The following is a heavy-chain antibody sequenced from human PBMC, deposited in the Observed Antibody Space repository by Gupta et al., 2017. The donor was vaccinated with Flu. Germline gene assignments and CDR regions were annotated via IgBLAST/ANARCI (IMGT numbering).Heavy chain of an antibody. V-gene: IGHV4-31*03. CDR3: ASVLFGERYFSY. CDR2: IYYSGST. J-gene: IGHJ4*02. CDR1: GGSISSGGYY. Sequence: PSQTLSLTCTVSGGSISSGGYYWSWIRQHPGKGLEWIGYIYYSGSTYYNPSLKSRVTISVDTSKNQFSLKLSSVTAADTAVYYCASVLFGERYFSYWGQGTLVTVSS. D-gene: IGHD3-10*01.